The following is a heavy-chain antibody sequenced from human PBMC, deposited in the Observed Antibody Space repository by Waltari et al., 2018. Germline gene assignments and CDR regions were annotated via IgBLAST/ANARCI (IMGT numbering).Heavy chain of an antibody. CDR3: STDPFCTTSSCYEAFDI. V-gene: IGHV1-24*01. CDR2: FDPEDGEN. J-gene: IGHJ3*02. CDR1: GYSLTELS. Sequence: QVHLEQSGADVKRPGASVKVSCKVSGYSLTELSIPWVRQAPGKGPEWVGGFDPEDGENVDAQRFQGRVTMTEDTLTDTAYMELGSLRYEDTAMYYCSTDPFCTTSSCYEAFDIWGQGTMVTVSS. D-gene: IGHD2-8*01.